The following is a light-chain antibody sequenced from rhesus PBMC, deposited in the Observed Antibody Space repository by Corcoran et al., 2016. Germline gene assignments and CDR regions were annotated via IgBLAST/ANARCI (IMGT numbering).Light chain of an antibody. CDR2: GAS. CDR3: LQHSNWPLT. Sequence: EIVMTQSPATLSLSPGERATLSCRASQSVSSSLAWYQQKPGQAPRLLIYGASSRDPCVPDRFSGSGSGTDFTLPISSLEPEGVAVYYCLQHSNWPLTFGGGTKVELK. J-gene: IGKJ4*01. CDR1: QSVSSS. V-gene: IGKV3-24*01.